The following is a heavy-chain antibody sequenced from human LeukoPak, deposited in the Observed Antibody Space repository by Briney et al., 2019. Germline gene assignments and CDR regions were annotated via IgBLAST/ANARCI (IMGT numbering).Heavy chain of an antibody. CDR3: ARDGFYYHYYMDV. CDR1: GDSINSGDYY. J-gene: IGHJ6*03. CDR2: ISYSGAT. Sequence: SETLSLTCTVSGDSINSGDYYWGWIRQPPGKGLEWIGSISYSGATYYNPSLKSRVSMSVHTSKNQFSLKLSSVTAADTAVYYCARDGFYYHYYMDVWGEGTTVTVSS. D-gene: IGHD1-14*01. V-gene: IGHV4-39*07.